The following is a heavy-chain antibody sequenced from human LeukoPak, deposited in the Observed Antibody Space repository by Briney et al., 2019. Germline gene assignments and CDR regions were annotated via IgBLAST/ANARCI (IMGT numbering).Heavy chain of an antibody. V-gene: IGHV3-30*18. CDR3: AKEEFTY. CDR1: GFTFSSYA. CDR2: ISYDGSSK. D-gene: IGHD3-10*01. J-gene: IGHJ4*02. Sequence: PGGSLRLSCAASGFTFSSYAMHWVRQAPGKGLEWVAVISYDGSSKYYADSVKGRFTISRDNSKNTLYLQMNSLRAEDTAVYYCAKEEFTYWGQGTLVTVSS.